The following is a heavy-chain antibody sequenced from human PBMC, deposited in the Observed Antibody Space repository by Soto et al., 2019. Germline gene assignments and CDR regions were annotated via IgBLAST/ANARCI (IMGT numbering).Heavy chain of an antibody. Sequence: ASVKVSCKASEYSFTGHYLHWVRQAPGQGLEWMGWISAYNGNTNYAQKLQGRVTMTTDTSTSTAYMELRSLRSDDTAVYYCAREGYDFWSGYQTTYGMDVWGQGTTVTVSS. CDR3: AREGYDFWSGYQTTYGMDV. J-gene: IGHJ6*02. V-gene: IGHV1-18*04. D-gene: IGHD3-3*01. CDR1: EYSFTGHY. CDR2: ISAYNGNT.